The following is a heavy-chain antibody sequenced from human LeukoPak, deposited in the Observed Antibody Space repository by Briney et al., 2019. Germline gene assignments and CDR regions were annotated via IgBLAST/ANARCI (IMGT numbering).Heavy chain of an antibody. V-gene: IGHV4-61*02. D-gene: IGHD2-15*01. CDR3: ARGYCRGGSCPTFDY. CDR1: GNSISSGDNY. Sequence: SETLSLTCTVSGNSISSGDNYWSWIRQPAGKGLEWIGRIYTSGSTNYNPSLKSRVTISGDTSKNQFSLKLSSVTAADTAVYYCARGYCRGGSCPTFDYWGQGTLVTVSS. CDR2: IYTSGST. J-gene: IGHJ4*02.